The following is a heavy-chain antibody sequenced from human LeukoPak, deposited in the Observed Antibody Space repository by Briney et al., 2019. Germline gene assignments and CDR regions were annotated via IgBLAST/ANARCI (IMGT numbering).Heavy chain of an antibody. Sequence: GGSLRLSCAASGCIFSNYAMTWARLTPGKGLEWVSAISGSGGTTYYADSVKGRFTISRDSSTNTLYLQLSSLRAEDTAIYYCARGGSVFAYFFDYWGQGTLVTVSS. CDR2: ISGSGGTT. D-gene: IGHD3-10*01. CDR3: ARGGSVFAYFFDY. J-gene: IGHJ4*02. CDR1: GCIFSNYA. V-gene: IGHV3-23*01.